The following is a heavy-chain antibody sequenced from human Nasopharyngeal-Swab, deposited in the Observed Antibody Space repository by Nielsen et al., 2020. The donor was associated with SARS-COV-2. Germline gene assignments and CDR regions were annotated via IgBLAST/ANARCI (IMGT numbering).Heavy chain of an antibody. Sequence: GASLKISCAASGFVFSKYAMSWVRQAPGKGLEWVSAISANGDITNYADSVKGRFIISRDNSKNSLYLQLNSLRAEDTAVYYCAKDIYSFGPYFDYWGQGTVVTVSS. D-gene: IGHD5-18*01. V-gene: IGHV3-23*01. CDR1: GFVFSKYA. CDR2: ISANGDIT. J-gene: IGHJ4*02. CDR3: AKDIYSFGPYFDY.